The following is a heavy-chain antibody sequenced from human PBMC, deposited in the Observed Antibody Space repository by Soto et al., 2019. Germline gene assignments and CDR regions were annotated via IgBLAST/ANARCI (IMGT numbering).Heavy chain of an antibody. Sequence: GGSLRLSCAASGFTFSSYAMHWVRQAPGKGLEWVAVISYDGSNKYYADSVKGRFPISRDNSENTLYLQMNSLRAEDTAVYYCARAGSDSYYYYGMDVWGQGTTVTVSS. V-gene: IGHV3-30-3*01. J-gene: IGHJ6*02. CDR2: ISYDGSNK. CDR3: ARAGSDSYYYYGMDV. D-gene: IGHD1-1*01. CDR1: GFTFSSYA.